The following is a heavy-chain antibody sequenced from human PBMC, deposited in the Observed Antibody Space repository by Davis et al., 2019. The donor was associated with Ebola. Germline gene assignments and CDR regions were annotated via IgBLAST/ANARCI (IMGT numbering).Heavy chain of an antibody. Sequence: MPSETLSLTCAVYGGSFSGYYWSWIRLPPLKGLAWIGAINPVGLTNYNPSPKRRVTISVDTSKNQFSLKLISVTAEETAVYYCARGDDYVWGSYRRPFDYWGQGTLVTVSS. CDR3: ARGDDYVWGSYRRPFDY. D-gene: IGHD3-16*02. J-gene: IGHJ4*02. V-gene: IGHV4-34*01. CDR2: INPVGLT. CDR1: GGSFSGYY.